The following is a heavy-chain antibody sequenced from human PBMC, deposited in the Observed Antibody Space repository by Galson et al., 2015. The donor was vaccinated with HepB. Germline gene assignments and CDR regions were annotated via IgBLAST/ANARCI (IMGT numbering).Heavy chain of an antibody. J-gene: IGHJ2*01. V-gene: IGHV3-21*01. D-gene: IGHD6-19*01. Sequence: SLRLSCAASGFTFSSYSMNWVRQAPGKGLEWVSSISSSSSYIYYADSVKGRFTISRDNAKNSLYLQMNSLRAEDTAVYYCARDLKGDGSGWYFRAPGTSYWYFDLWGRGTLVTVSS. CDR3: ARDLKGDGSGWYFRAPGTSYWYFDL. CDR1: GFTFSSYS. CDR2: ISSSSSYI.